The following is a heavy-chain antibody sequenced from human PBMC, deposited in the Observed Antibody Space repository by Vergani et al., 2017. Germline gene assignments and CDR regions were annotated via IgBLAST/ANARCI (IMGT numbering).Heavy chain of an antibody. CDR1: GFTFSSYS. D-gene: IGHD6-13*01. J-gene: IGHJ3*02. CDR3: ARDRGSSWYSNAFDI. CDR2: IRSSSSYI. Sequence: EVQLVESGGGLVKPGGSLRLSCAASGFTFSSYSMNWVRQAPGKGLEWVSSIRSSSSYIYYADSVKGRFTISRDNAKNSLYLQMNSLRAEDTAVYYCARDRGSSWYSNAFDIWGQGTMVTVSS. V-gene: IGHV3-21*01.